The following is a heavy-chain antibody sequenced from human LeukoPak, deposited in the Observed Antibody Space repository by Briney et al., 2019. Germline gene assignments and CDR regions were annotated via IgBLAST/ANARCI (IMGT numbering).Heavy chain of an antibody. CDR2: IYYSGST. Sequence: SETLSLTCTVSGGSISSSSYYWGWIRQPPGKGLEWVGSIYYSGSTYYNPSLKSRVTISVDTSRNQFSLKLSSVTAADTAVYYCARQQLASSSWYPGGYFQHWGQGTLVTVSS. J-gene: IGHJ1*01. CDR1: GGSISSSSYY. CDR3: ARQQLASSSWYPGGYFQH. D-gene: IGHD6-13*01. V-gene: IGHV4-39*01.